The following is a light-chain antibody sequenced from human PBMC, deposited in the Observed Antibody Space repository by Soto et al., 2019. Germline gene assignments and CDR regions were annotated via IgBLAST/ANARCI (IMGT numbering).Light chain of an antibody. J-gene: IGKJ3*01. CDR2: GAS. CDR3: QQYGSSPFT. V-gene: IGKV3-20*01. Sequence: DIVLTQSPGTLSLSPGERATLSCRASQTVSSNNLAWYQQKRGQAPRLLIYGASSRAAAIPDRFRGSGSGTDFTLIISSLAPEDFAVYYCQQYGSSPFTFGPGTAMDIK. CDR1: QTVSSNN.